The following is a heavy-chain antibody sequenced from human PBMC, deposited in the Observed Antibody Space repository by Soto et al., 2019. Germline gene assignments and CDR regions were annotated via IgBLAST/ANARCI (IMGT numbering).Heavy chain of an antibody. D-gene: IGHD5-12*01. Sequence: GGSLGLSCAASGFTFSSYWMHWVRQAPGKGLVWVSRINSDGSTTTYADSVKGRFTISRDNAKNTLYLQMNSLRAEDTAVYYCVRVPTGGYAFSLDDYWGQGTPVTVSS. CDR3: VRVPTGGYAFSLDDY. V-gene: IGHV3-74*01. J-gene: IGHJ4*02. CDR1: GFTFSSYW. CDR2: INSDGSTT.